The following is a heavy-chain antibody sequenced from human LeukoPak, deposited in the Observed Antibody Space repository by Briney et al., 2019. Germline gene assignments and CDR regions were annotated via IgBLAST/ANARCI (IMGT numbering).Heavy chain of an antibody. Sequence: GGSLRLSCAASGFTFSDYYMSWIRQAPGKGLEWVSYISSSGSTIYYADSVKGRFTISRDNSKNTLYLQMNSLRAEDTAVYYCAKDRHGDYGFYYYYYMDVWGKGTTVTISS. J-gene: IGHJ6*03. CDR1: GFTFSDYY. CDR3: AKDRHGDYGFYYYYYMDV. V-gene: IGHV3-11*04. CDR2: ISSSGSTI. D-gene: IGHD4-17*01.